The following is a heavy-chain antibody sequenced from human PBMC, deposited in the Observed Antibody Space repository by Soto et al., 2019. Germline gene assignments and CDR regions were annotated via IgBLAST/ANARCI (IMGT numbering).Heavy chain of an antibody. CDR1: GFTFSSYA. CDR2: ISGSGGST. Sequence: PVGSLRLSCAASGFTFSSYAMSWVRQAPGKGLEWVSAISGSGGSTYYADSVKGRFTISRDNSKNTLYLQMNSLRAEDTAVYYCAKGRPIERITTIVVDFDYWGQGTLVTVSS. D-gene: IGHD3-22*01. J-gene: IGHJ4*02. CDR3: AKGRPIERITTIVVDFDY. V-gene: IGHV3-23*01.